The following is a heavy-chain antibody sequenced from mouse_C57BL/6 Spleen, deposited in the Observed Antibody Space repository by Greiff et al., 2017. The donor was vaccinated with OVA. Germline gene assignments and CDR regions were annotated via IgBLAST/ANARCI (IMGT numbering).Heavy chain of an antibody. V-gene: IGHV1-22*01. CDR3: ALAYYSSYYFDY. CDR1: GYTFTDYN. D-gene: IGHD2-5*01. Sequence: VQLQQSGPELVKPGASVKMSCKASGYTFTDYNMHWVKQSHGKSLEWIGYINPNNGGTSYNQKFKGKATLTVNKSSSTAYMELRSLTSEYSAFYYCALAYYSSYYFDYWGQGTTLTVSS. CDR2: INPNNGGT. J-gene: IGHJ2*01.